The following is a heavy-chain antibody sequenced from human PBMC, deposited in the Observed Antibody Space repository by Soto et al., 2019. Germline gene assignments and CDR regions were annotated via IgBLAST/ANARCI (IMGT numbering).Heavy chain of an antibody. CDR1: GGSISSGGYY. D-gene: IGHD6-6*01. J-gene: IGHJ3*02. V-gene: IGHV4-31*03. CDR2: IYYSGST. Sequence: QVQLQESGPGLVKPSQTLSLTCTVSGGSISSGGYYWSWIRQHPGKRLEWIGYIYYSGSTYYNPSLKSRVTISVDTSKNKFSLKLSSVTAADTAVYYCARSRRSSGSELEDAFDIWGQGTMFTVSS. CDR3: ARSRRSSGSELEDAFDI.